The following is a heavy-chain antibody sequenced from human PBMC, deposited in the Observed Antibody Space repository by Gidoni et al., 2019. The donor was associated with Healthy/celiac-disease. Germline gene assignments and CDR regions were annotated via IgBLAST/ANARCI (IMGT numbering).Heavy chain of an antibody. V-gene: IGHV5-10-1*03. CDR1: FYSFPSYW. D-gene: IGHD6-6*01. CDR3: ARHSSSIAFDY. CDR2: IDPSDSYT. Sequence: DVQLVHSGAEVKKPGQSLRISFKGSFYSFPSYWIRWVRQMPEKGLEWRGRIDPSDSYTNYSPSFQGHVTISADKSISTANLQWSSLKASDTAMYYCARHSSSIAFDYWGQGTLVTVSS. J-gene: IGHJ4*02.